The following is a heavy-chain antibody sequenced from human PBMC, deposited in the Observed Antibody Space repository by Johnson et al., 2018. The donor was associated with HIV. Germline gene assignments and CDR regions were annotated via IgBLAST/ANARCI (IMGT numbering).Heavy chain of an antibody. J-gene: IGHJ3*02. CDR3: ARSNAPGITPSFTLYWATEVDAFDI. V-gene: IGHV3-20*04. D-gene: IGHD1-14*01. CDR1: GFTFKEYG. Sequence: EVQLVESGGGLVQPGGSLRLSCTASGFTFKEYGMSWVRQAPGKGLEWVSGINWNGGSTGYADSVRGRFTISRDNAKNSLYIQMTSLRAGDTALYYCARSNAPGITPSFTLYWATEVDAFDIWGQGTMVTVSS. CDR2: INWNGGST.